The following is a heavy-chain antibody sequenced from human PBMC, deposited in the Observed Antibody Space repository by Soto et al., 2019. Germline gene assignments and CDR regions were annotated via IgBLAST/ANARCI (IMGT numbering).Heavy chain of an antibody. Sequence: EVELLESGGGLVQPGGSLRLSCAASGFTSSNYAMSWVRQSPGKGLEWLSSIRGSGETTYYADSVKGRVTISRDNDKNTLYLQINSLTAGDTAVYYCAKGGTTTNIILDSWGPGTPVTASA. CDR3: AKGGTTTNIILDS. D-gene: IGHD1-1*01. J-gene: IGHJ4*02. V-gene: IGHV3-23*01. CDR1: GFTSSNYA. CDR2: IRGSGETT.